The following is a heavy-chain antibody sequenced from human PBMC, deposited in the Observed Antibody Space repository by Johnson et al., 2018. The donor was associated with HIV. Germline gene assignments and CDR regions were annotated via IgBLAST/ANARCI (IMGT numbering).Heavy chain of an antibody. CDR3: ATAELGWTGLGAFDI. D-gene: IGHD3/OR15-3a*01. Sequence: VQLVESGGGLVQPGGSLRLSCAASGFTFSSYWMSWVRQAPGKGLEWVANIKQDGSEIYYVDSVKGRFTISRDNAKNSLYLQMNSLRAEDTAVYYCATAELGWTGLGAFDIWGQGTMVTVSS. J-gene: IGHJ3*02. V-gene: IGHV3-7*02. CDR2: IKQDGSEI. CDR1: GFTFSSYW.